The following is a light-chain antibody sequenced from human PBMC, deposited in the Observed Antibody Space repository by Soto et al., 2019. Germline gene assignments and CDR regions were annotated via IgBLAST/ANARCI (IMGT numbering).Light chain of an antibody. CDR3: QRYYTAPFT. Sequence: DIPVTQHPSSLYASVGDRVTITCRASQGIKNYLAWYQQKPGETPKLLIYAASTLESGIPPRFSGSGSGTDFTLTINNLQSEDDATYYCQRYYTAPFTFGGGTKVEIK. CDR2: AAS. V-gene: IGKV1-27*01. J-gene: IGKJ4*01. CDR1: QGIKNY.